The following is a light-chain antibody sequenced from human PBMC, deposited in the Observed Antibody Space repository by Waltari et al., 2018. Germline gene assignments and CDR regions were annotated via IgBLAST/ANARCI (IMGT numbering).Light chain of an antibody. CDR1: QSVSNN. V-gene: IGKV3-15*01. CDR2: GAS. J-gene: IGKJ2*01. Sequence: EIVMTQSPATLSVSPGERATLSCRASQSVSNNLAWYQHKPGQAPRLLIYGASTRATGIPARFSGSGSGTEFTLTISSLQSEDVAVYYCQQYNNWPPNTFGQGTKLEIK. CDR3: QQYNNWPPNT.